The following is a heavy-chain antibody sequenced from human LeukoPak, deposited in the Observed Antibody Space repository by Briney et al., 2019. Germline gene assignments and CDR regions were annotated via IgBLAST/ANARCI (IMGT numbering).Heavy chain of an antibody. Sequence: LSLTCTVSGGSISSGDYYWSWIRQPPGKGLEWVSAISGSGGSTYYADSVKGRFTISRDNSKNTLYLQMNSLRAEDTAVYYCAKSPYYYDSSGYYGGIDYWGQGTLVTVSS. J-gene: IGHJ4*02. V-gene: IGHV3-23*01. CDR1: GGSISSGDYY. D-gene: IGHD3-22*01. CDR2: ISGSGGST. CDR3: AKSPYYYDSSGYYGGIDY.